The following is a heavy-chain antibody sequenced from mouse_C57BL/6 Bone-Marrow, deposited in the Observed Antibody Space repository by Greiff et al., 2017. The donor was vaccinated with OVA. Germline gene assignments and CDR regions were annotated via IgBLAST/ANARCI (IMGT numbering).Heavy chain of an antibody. Sequence: EVKLVESVAELVRPGASVKLSCTASGFNIKNTYMHWVKQRPEQGLEWIGRIDPANGNTKYAPKFQGKATITADTSSNTAYLQLSSLTSEDTAIYYCARSVYYYGSSYEYFDVWGTGTTVTVSS. D-gene: IGHD1-1*01. CDR1: GFNIKNTY. CDR2: IDPANGNT. J-gene: IGHJ1*03. CDR3: ARSVYYYGSSYEYFDV. V-gene: IGHV14-3*01.